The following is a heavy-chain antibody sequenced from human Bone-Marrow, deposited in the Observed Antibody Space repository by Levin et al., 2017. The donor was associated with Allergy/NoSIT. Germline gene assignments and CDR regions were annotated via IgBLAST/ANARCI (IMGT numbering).Heavy chain of an antibody. V-gene: IGHV4-34*01. CDR1: GGSFSGYY. CDR2: INHSGST. J-gene: IGHJ4*02. D-gene: IGHD3-16*01. Sequence: PSETLSLTCAVYGGSFSGYYWSWIRQPPGKGLEWIGEINHSGSTNYNPSLKSRVTISVDTSKNQFSLKLSSVTAADTAVYYCARVGITFGGVIRYWGQGTLVTVSS. CDR3: ARVGITFGGVIRY.